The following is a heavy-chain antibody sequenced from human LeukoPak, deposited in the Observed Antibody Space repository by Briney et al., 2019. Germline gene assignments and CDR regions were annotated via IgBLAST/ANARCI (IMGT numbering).Heavy chain of an antibody. D-gene: IGHD5-12*01. V-gene: IGHV1-2*02. Sequence: ASVKVSCKASGYTFTGYYMHWVRLVPGQGLEWMGWINPNSGGTNYAQKFQGRVTMTRDTSISTAYMELSRLRSDDTAVYHCARDPVVATILDWFDPWGQGTLVTVSS. CDR2: INPNSGGT. J-gene: IGHJ5*02. CDR1: GYTFTGYY. CDR3: ARDPVVATILDWFDP.